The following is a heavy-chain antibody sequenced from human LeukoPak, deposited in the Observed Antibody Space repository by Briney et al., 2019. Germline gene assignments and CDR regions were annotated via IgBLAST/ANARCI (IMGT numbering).Heavy chain of an antibody. CDR3: ARDRSSSWHKDWFDP. D-gene: IGHD6-13*01. CDR1: GGSISTYY. J-gene: IGHJ5*02. V-gene: IGHV4-4*07. Sequence: SETLSLTCTVSGGSISTYYWSWIRQSAGKELEWIGRIHISGSTTYNPSLKSRVTMSVDTSKNQFSLKMSSVTAADTAIYYCARDRSSSWHKDWFDPWGQGTLVTVSP. CDR2: IHISGST.